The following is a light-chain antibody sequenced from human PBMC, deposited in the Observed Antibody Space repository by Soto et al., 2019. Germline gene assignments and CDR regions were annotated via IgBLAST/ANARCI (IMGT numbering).Light chain of an antibody. CDR1: SRDVGGYNR. CDR3: YSYTSSSTYV. Sequence: LTPPLSLSRAHRDSVRIFLPEASRDVGGYNRVSWYQQPPGTAPKLVIYEVIHRPSGVPARFSGSKSGNTASLTISGLQAEDEADYYCYSYTSSSTYVFRTGTKVTVL. V-gene: IGLV2-18*02. CDR2: EVI. J-gene: IGLJ1*01.